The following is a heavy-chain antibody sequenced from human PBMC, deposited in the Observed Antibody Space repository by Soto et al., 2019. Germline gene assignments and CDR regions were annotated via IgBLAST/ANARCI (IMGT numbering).Heavy chain of an antibody. CDR1: AGSISSGDYY. CDR3: ARALIQLWPHYYYGMDV. CDR2: IYYSGNT. D-gene: IGHD5-18*01. Sequence: SETLSLTCTVSAGSISSGDYYWSWIRQPPGKCLEWIGYIYYSGNTYYNPSLKSRVNILVDTSKNQFSLRVSFVTAADTAVYYCARALIQLWPHYYYGMDVWGQGTTVTVYS. V-gene: IGHV4-30-4*01. J-gene: IGHJ6*02.